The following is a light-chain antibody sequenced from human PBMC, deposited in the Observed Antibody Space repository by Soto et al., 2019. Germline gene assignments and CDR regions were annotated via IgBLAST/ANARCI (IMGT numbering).Light chain of an antibody. V-gene: IGKV3-11*01. CDR2: DAS. CDR1: QSLSSY. J-gene: IGKJ4*01. CDR3: QQRYNWPLT. Sequence: EIVLTQSLATLSLSPGERATLSCRASQSLSSYLAWYQQKPGQAPRLLIYDASNRAAGIPARFRGSGSGADFTLTISSLEPEDFAIYYCQQRYNWPLTFGGGTKVEIK.